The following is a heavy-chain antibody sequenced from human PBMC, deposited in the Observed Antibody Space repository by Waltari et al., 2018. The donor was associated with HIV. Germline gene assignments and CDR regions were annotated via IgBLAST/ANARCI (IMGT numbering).Heavy chain of an antibody. CDR3: ARPIVVGALGYGMDV. Sequence: QLQLQESGPGLVTPSETLSLTCTVSGGSISSSSYSWGWIRQPPGKGLEWIGSIYYSGSTYYNPSLKSRVTISVDTSKNQFSLKLSSVTAADTAVYYCARPIVVGALGYGMDVWGQGTTVTVSS. CDR1: GGSISSSSYS. V-gene: IGHV4-39*01. J-gene: IGHJ6*02. CDR2: IYYSGST. D-gene: IGHD2-2*01.